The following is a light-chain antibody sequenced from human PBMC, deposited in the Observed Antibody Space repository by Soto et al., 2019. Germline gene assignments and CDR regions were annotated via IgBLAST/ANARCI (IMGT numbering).Light chain of an antibody. J-gene: IGLJ1*01. V-gene: IGLV2-14*01. CDR3: SSYTSSDTPYV. Sequence: QSVLTQPASVAGSPGQSITISCTGTSSDVGGYNYVSWYQQPPDKAPKLMIYVVSNRPSGVSNRFSGSKSGNTASLTISGLQAEDEADYYCSSYTSSDTPYVFGTGTKLTGL. CDR2: VVS. CDR1: SSDVGGYNY.